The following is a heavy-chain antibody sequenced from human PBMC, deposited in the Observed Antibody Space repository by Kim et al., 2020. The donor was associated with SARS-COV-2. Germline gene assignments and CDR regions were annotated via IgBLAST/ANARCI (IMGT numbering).Heavy chain of an antibody. CDR1: GYIFTDYW. CDR2: INPNSGGT. V-gene: IGHV1-2*02. D-gene: IGHD3-16*01. J-gene: IGHJ4*02. Sequence: ASVKVSCKASGYIFTDYWLHWVRQAPGQGLEWIGWINPNSGGTTFAQKFQGRVTMTRDTSISIIYMELTTLRSDDTAVYYCTRGPNTGGFDYWGQGTLVTVSS. CDR3: TRGPNTGGFDY.